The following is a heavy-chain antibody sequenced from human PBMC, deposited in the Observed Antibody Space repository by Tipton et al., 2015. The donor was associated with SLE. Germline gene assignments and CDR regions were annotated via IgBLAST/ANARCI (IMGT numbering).Heavy chain of an antibody. CDR3: ARVLIGSCTNGVCYFGY. CDR2: INPNSGGT. V-gene: IGHV1-2*02. Sequence: QLVQPGPEMKKPGASVKVSCKASGYTFTGYYMHWVRQAPGQGLEWMGWINPNSGGTNYAQKFQGRVTMTRDTSISTAYMELSRLRSDDTAVYYCARVLIGSCTNGVCYFGYWGQGTLVTVSS. J-gene: IGHJ4*02. D-gene: IGHD2-8*01. CDR1: GYTFTGYY.